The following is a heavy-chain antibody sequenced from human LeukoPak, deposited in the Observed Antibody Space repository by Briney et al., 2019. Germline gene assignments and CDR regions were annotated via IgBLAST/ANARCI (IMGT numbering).Heavy chain of an antibody. CDR3: ARHSSGPLYYFDY. CDR2: INHSGST. CDR1: GGSFSGYY. J-gene: IGHJ4*02. D-gene: IGHD3-22*01. Sequence: PSETLSLTCAVYGGSFSGYYWSWIRQPPGKGLEWIGEINHSGSTNYNPSLKSRVTISVDTSKNQFSLKLSSVTAADTAVYYCARHSSGPLYYFDYWGQGTLVTVSS. V-gene: IGHV4-34*01.